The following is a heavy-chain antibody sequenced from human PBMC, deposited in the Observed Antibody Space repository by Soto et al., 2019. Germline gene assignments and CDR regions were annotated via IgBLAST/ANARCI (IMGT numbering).Heavy chain of an antibody. CDR1: GFTFSYFF. Sequence: QVQLVESGGGVVQPGRSLRLSCAASGFTFSYFFMHWVRQAPGKGLEWVALISNDGNNQYYADSVKGRFTISRDNSKNTLFVQMNSLRAGDTAVYYCARGRGGSYSDYWGQGTLVSVSS. J-gene: IGHJ4*02. CDR2: ISNDGNNQ. D-gene: IGHD1-26*01. CDR3: ARGRGGSYSDY. V-gene: IGHV3-30-3*01.